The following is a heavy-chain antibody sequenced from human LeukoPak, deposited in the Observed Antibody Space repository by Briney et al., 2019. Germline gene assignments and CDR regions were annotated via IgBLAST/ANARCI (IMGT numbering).Heavy chain of an antibody. Sequence: SETLSLTCAVSGGSISSGGYSWSWIRQPPGKGLEWIGYIYHSGSTYYNPSLKSRVTISVDRSKNQFSLKLSSVTAADTAVYYCARKGDYYDSSGYSWYFDLWGRGTLVTVSS. V-gene: IGHV4-30-2*01. J-gene: IGHJ2*01. CDR2: IYHSGST. CDR1: GGSISSGGYS. CDR3: ARKGDYYDSSGYSWYFDL. D-gene: IGHD3-22*01.